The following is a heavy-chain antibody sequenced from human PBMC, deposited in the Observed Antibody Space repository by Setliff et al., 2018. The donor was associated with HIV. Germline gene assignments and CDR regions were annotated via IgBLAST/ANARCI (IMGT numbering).Heavy chain of an antibody. D-gene: IGHD3-10*02. CDR3: ARGQKMYLMITMLGGYYYYHMDV. CDR2: ISAYNGNT. V-gene: IGHV1-18*01. CDR1: GYTFTSYG. J-gene: IGHJ6*02. Sequence: GASVKVSCKASGYTFTSYGISWVRQAPGQGLEWMGWISAYNGNTNYAQKLQGRVTITTDTSTSTAYMELRSLISDDTAVYYCARGQKMYLMITMLGGYYYYHMDVWGQGTTVTVSS.